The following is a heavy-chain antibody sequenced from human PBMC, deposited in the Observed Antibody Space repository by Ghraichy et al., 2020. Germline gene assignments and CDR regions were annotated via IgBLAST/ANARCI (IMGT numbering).Heavy chain of an antibody. D-gene: IGHD6-19*01. CDR3: ARCRWGAESEWLFIDY. CDR1: GGSISSSNW. Sequence: SETLSLTCAVSGGSISSSNWWSWVRQPPGKGLEWIGEIYHSGSTNYNPSLKSRVTISGDKSKNQFSLKLSSVTAADTAVYYCARCRWGAESEWLFIDYWGQGTLVTVSS. V-gene: IGHV4-4*02. J-gene: IGHJ4*02. CDR2: IYHSGST.